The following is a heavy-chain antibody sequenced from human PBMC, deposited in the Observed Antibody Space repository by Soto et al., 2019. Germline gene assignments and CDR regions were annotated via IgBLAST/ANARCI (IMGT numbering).Heavy chain of an antibody. V-gene: IGHV3-43*01. CDR2: ISWDGGST. CDR3: VSSLRAPDWCGCCGESEGGNSCGMDV. CDR1: GFTFDDYT. Sequence: GGSLRLSCAASGFTFDDYTMHWVRQAPGKGLEWVSLISWDGGSTYYADSVKGRFTISRDNSKNSLYLQMNSLRTEDTALYYWVSSLRAPDWCGCCGESEGGNSCGMDVWGKGTTVTVAS. J-gene: IGHJ6*04. D-gene: IGHD2-21*01.